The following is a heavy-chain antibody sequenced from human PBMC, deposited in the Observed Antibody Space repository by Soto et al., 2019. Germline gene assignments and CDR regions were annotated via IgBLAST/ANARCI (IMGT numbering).Heavy chain of an antibody. J-gene: IGHJ3*02. CDR2: IIPIFGTA. D-gene: IGHD5-18*01. CDR1: GGTFSSYA. CDR3: ARRRGYSYGEDAFDI. Sequence: GASVKVSCKASGGTFSSYAISWVRQAPGQGLEWMGGIIPIFGTANYAQKFQGRVTITADESTSTAYMELSSLRSEDTAVYYCARRRGYSYGEDAFDIWGQGTMVTVSS. V-gene: IGHV1-69*13.